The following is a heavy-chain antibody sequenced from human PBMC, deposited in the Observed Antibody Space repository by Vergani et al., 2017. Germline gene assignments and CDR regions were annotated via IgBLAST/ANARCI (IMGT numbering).Heavy chain of an antibody. J-gene: IGHJ6*03. Sequence: EVQLLESGGGLVQPGGSLRLSCAASGFTFSSYAMSWVRQAPGKGLEWVSAISGSGGSTYYADPVKGRFTISRDNSKNTLYLQMNSLRAEDTAVYYCAKGGKGGYYGSGSYYGHYYMDVWGKGTTVTVSS. CDR1: GFTFSSYA. V-gene: IGHV3-23*01. CDR2: ISGSGGST. CDR3: AKGGKGGYYGSGSYYGHYYMDV. D-gene: IGHD3-10*01.